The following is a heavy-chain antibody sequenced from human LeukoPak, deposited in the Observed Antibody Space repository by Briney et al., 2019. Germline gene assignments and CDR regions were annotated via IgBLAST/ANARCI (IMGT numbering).Heavy chain of an antibody. CDR3: ARGPYSYDSSGAFDI. Sequence: SETLSLTCTVSGGSIRSYYWSWIRQPPGKGLEWIAYIYYSGSTNYNPSLKSRVTISVDTSKNQFSLKLSSVTAADTAVYFCARGPYSYDSSGAFDIWGQGTMVTVSS. J-gene: IGHJ3*02. CDR2: IYYSGST. CDR1: GGSIRSYY. D-gene: IGHD3-22*01. V-gene: IGHV4-59*08.